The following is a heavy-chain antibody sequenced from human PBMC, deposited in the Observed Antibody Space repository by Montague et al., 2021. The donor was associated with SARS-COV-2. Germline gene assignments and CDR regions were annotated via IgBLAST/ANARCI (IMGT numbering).Heavy chain of an antibody. Sequence: TLPLTCTVSGGSISNGDYFWNWIRQLPGKGLEWIGYIYNSGATYYNPSLKSRVAISVDTSKNHFSLNLNSLTAADTAVYYCASASCGGDCYVFDIWGRGTMVTVSS. CDR3: ASASCGGDCYVFDI. CDR1: GGSISNGDYF. D-gene: IGHD2-21*02. J-gene: IGHJ3*02. CDR2: IYNSGAT. V-gene: IGHV4-31*03.